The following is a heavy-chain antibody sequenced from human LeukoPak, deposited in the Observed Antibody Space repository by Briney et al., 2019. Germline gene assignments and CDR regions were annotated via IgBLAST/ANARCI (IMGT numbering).Heavy chain of an antibody. J-gene: IGHJ4*02. V-gene: IGHV3-21*01. CDR2: ISSSSSYI. CDR1: GFTFSSYS. D-gene: IGHD4-17*01. Sequence: GGSLRLSCAASGFTFSSYSMNWVRQAPGKGLEWVSSISSSSSYIYYADSVKGRFTISRDNGKNSLYLQMNSLRAEDTAVYYCARDRLHYGEYEKTFDYWGQGTLVTVSS. CDR3: ARDRLHYGEYEKTFDY.